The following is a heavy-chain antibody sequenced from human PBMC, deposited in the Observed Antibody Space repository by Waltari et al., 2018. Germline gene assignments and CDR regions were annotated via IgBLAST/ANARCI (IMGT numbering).Heavy chain of an antibody. CDR3: AREGLELAYYYGMDV. J-gene: IGHJ6*02. D-gene: IGHD1-7*01. V-gene: IGHV1-2*04. CDR1: GYTFTGYY. Sequence: QVQLVQSGAEVKKPGASVKVSCKASGYTFTGYYMHWVRQAPGQGLEWMGWINPNSGGTNYAQKFQGWVTMTRDTSISTAYMELSRLRSDDTAVYYCAREGLELAYYYGMDVWGQGTTVTVSS. CDR2: INPNSGGT.